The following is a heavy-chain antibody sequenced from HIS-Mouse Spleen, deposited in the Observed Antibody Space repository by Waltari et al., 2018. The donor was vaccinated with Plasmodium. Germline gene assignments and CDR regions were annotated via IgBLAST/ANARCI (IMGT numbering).Heavy chain of an antibody. CDR2: IYYSGST. Sequence: QLQLQESGPGLLKPSETLSLTCTVPGGSISSSSYYWGWIRQPPGKGLEWIGSIYYSGSTYYNPSLKSRVTISVDTSKNQFSLKLSSVTAADTAVYYCARVTAAAGTSWGQGTLVTVSS. CDR3: ARVTAAAGTS. J-gene: IGHJ5*02. V-gene: IGHV4-39*07. D-gene: IGHD6-13*01. CDR1: GGSISSSSYY.